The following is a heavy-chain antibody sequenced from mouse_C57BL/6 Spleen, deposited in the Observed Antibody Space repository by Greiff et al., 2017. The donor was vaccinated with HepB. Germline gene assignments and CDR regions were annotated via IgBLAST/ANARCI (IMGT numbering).Heavy chain of an antibody. Sequence: QVQLKQSGAELMKPGASVKLSCKATGYTFTGYWIEWVKHRPGHGLEWIGEILPGSGSTNYNEKFKGKATFTADTSSNTAYMPLSSLTTEDSAIYYFARDTTVVEENYFDYWGQGTTLTVSS. J-gene: IGHJ2*01. D-gene: IGHD1-1*01. CDR1: GYTFTGYW. CDR2: ILPGSGST. CDR3: ARDTTVVEENYFDY. V-gene: IGHV1-9*01.